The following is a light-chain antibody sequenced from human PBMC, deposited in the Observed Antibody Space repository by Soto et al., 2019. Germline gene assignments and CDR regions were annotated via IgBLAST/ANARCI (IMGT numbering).Light chain of an antibody. J-gene: IGKJ3*01. CDR2: AAS. CDR3: QQYFNSLIS. CDR1: QSVSSSY. Sequence: EIVLTQSPGTLSLSPGERATLSCRSSQSVSSSYLAWYQQKPGQAPRLLIYAASSRATGIPDRFSGSGSGTDFTLTISRLEPEDFAVYYCQQYFNSLISVGPGTKVDIK. V-gene: IGKV3-20*01.